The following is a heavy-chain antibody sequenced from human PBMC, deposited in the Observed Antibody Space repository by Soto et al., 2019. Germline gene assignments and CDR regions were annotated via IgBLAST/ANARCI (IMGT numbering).Heavy chain of an antibody. Sequence: SETLSLTCTVSGGSISSSSYYWGWIRQPPGKGLEWIGSIYYSGSTYYNPSLKSRVTISVDTSKNQFSLKLSSVTAADTAVYYCARHPMIRSYYYYYYIDVWGKGTTVTVSS. CDR3: ARHPMIRSYYYYYYIDV. D-gene: IGHD3-22*01. J-gene: IGHJ6*03. CDR2: IYYSGST. V-gene: IGHV4-39*01. CDR1: GGSISSSSYY.